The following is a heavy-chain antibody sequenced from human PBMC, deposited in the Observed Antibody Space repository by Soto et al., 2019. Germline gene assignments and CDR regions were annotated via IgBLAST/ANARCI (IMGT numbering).Heavy chain of an antibody. CDR2: IYYSGST. CDR3: ARAYYGDYPYFDY. Sequence: SETLSLTCAVSGGSFSSYYWSWIRQPPGEGLEWIGSIYYSGSTNYNPSLKSRVTISIDTSKNQFSLKLSSVTAADTAVYFCARAYYGDYPYFDYWGQGTLVTVSS. D-gene: IGHD4-17*01. J-gene: IGHJ4*02. CDR1: GGSFSSYY. V-gene: IGHV4-59*12.